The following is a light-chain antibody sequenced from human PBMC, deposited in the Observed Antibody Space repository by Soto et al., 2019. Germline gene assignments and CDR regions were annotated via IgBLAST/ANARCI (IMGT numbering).Light chain of an antibody. J-gene: IGKJ4*01. Sequence: PGERATLSCRASQSVGGYLDWYQQKPGQAPRLLIYDASNRASGIPARFSGSGSGTDFTLTISSLEPEDLAVYYCHQRSNWPPLTFGGETKVEIK. V-gene: IGKV3-11*01. CDR2: DAS. CDR1: QSVGGY. CDR3: HQRSNWPPLT.